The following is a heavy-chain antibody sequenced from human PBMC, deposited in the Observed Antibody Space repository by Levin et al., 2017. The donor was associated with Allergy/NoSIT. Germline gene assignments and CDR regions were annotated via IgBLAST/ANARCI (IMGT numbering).Heavy chain of an antibody. CDR1: RGSFSRDY. V-gene: IGHV4-59*01. CDR3: ARVLSSVSARWFDP. J-gene: IGHJ5*02. Sequence: SETLSLTCTVSRGSFSRDYWSWIRQPPGKGLEWIGYIHYTGSTNFNPSLKSRVNISIDTSNSQFSLDLSYVTAADTAVYYCARVLSSVSARWFDPWGQGTLVTVSS. CDR2: IHYTGST. D-gene: IGHD6-6*01.